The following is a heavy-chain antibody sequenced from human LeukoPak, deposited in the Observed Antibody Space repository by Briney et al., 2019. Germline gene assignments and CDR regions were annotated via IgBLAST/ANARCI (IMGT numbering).Heavy chain of an antibody. CDR1: GGSISSYY. V-gene: IGHV4-59*01. CDR3: ARSARVVAANGDYFYYYLDV. D-gene: IGHD2-15*01. Sequence: SETLSLTCTVSGGSISSYYWSWLRQPPGKGLEWIGYIHYSGSTNYNPSLKSRVTISVDTSKNQFSLKLSSVTAADTAVYYCARSARVVAANGDYFYYYLDVWGKGTTVTVSS. CDR2: IHYSGST. J-gene: IGHJ6*03.